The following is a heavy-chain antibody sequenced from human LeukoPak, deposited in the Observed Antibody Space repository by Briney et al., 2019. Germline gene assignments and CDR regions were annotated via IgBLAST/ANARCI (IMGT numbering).Heavy chain of an antibody. J-gene: IGHJ5*02. V-gene: IGHV4-31*03. CDR2: IYYSGST. CDR3: AREAYQLLYNWFDP. Sequence: SETLSLTCTVSGGSISSGGYYWSWIRQHPGKGLEWIGYIYYSGSTYYNPSLKSRVTISVDTSKNQFSLKLSSVTAADTAVYYCAREAYQLLYNWFDPWGQGTLVIVSS. D-gene: IGHD2-2*01. CDR1: GGSISSGGYY.